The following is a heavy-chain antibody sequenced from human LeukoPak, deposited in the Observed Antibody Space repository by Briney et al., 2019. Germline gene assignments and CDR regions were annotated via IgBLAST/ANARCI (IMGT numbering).Heavy chain of an antibody. CDR2: INPNSGGT. V-gene: IGHV1-2*02. CDR1: GYNFTTYG. D-gene: IGHD3-10*01. CDR3: ARQTGTYYFDY. J-gene: IGHJ4*02. Sequence: ASVKVSCKASGYNFTTYGITWVRQAPGQGLEWMGWINPNSGGTNYAQKFQGRVTMTRDTSISTAYMELSRLRSDDTAVYYCARQTGTYYFDYWGQGTLVTVSS.